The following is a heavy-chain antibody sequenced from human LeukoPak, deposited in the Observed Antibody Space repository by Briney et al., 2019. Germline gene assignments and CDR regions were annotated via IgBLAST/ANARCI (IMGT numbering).Heavy chain of an antibody. Sequence: GGSLRLSCAASGFTFSDYYMSWIRQAPGKGLEWVSYISSSGSTIYYADSVKGRFTISRDNAKNSLYLQMNSLRAEDTAVYYCARGRRASSGYYYFGPPYFDYWGQGTLVTVSS. CDR1: GFTFSDYY. V-gene: IGHV3-11*01. J-gene: IGHJ4*02. CDR2: ISSSGSTI. D-gene: IGHD3-22*01. CDR3: ARGRRASSGYYYFGPPYFDY.